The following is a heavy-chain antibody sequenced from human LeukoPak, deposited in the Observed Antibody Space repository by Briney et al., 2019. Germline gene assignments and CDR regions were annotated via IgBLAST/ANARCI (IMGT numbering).Heavy chain of an antibody. Sequence: GGXLRLSCAASGFTFSSYSMNWVRQAPGKGLEWVSSISSSSSYIYYADSVTGRFTISRDNAKNSLYLQMNSLRAEDTAVYYCARGYDSSGYSSLHHWGQGTLVTVSS. CDR1: GFTFSSYS. J-gene: IGHJ1*01. V-gene: IGHV3-21*01. D-gene: IGHD3-22*01. CDR3: ARGYDSSGYSSLHH. CDR2: ISSSSSYI.